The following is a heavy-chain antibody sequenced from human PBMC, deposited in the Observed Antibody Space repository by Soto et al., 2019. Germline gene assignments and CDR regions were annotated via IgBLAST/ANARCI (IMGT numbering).Heavy chain of an antibody. Sequence: SETLSLTCSVSSGYISTNSYLWGWIRQPPGKGLEWIGAILYSGDTYYSESLKSRVTMSVDTAKNQFSLKLNSVTAADTAVYYCARQGRNTKIVILRHYATDFWGQGTAVTVSS. V-gene: IGHV4-39*01. J-gene: IGHJ6*02. D-gene: IGHD3-22*01. CDR3: ARQGRNTKIVILRHYATDF. CDR1: SGYISTNSYL. CDR2: ILYSGDT.